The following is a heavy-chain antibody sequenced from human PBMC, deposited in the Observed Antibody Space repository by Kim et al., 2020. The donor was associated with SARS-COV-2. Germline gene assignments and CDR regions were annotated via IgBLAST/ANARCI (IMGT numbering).Heavy chain of an antibody. J-gene: IGHJ4*02. CDR1: GGTFSSYA. CDR3: ARVQEGITIFGVVIQPLYYFDY. CDR2: IIPIFGTA. V-gene: IGHV1-69*13. Sequence: SVKVSCKASGGTFSSYAISWVRQAPGQGLEWMGGIIPIFGTANYAQKFQGRVTITADESTSTAYMELSSLRSEDTAVYYCARVQEGITIFGVVIQPLYYFDYWGQGTLVTVSS. D-gene: IGHD3-3*01.